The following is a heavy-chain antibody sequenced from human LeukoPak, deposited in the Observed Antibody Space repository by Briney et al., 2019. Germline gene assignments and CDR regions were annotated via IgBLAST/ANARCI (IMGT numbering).Heavy chain of an antibody. V-gene: IGHV4-34*01. D-gene: IGHD4-17*01. Sequence: SETLSLTCAVYGGSFSGYYWSWIRQPPGKGLEWIGEINHSGSTNYNPSLKSRVTISVDTSKNQFSLKLSSVTAADTAVYYCARHGIGENYYYYYMDVWGKGTTVTISS. J-gene: IGHJ6*03. CDR1: GGSFSGYY. CDR3: ARHGIGENYYYYYMDV. CDR2: INHSGST.